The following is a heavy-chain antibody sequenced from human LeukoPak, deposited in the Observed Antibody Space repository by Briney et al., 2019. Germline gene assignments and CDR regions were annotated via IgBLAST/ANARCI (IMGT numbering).Heavy chain of an antibody. CDR3: ARDRVAFLEWLLSY. V-gene: IGHV3-30-3*01. D-gene: IGHD3-3*02. CDR1: EFTFSSYA. J-gene: IGHJ4*02. CDR2: ISYDGSNK. Sequence: GRSLRLSCAASEFTFSSYAMHWVRQAPGKGLEWVAVISYDGSNKYYADSVKGRFTISRDNSKNTLYLQMNSLRAEDTAVYYCARDRVAFLEWLLSYWGQGTLVTVSS.